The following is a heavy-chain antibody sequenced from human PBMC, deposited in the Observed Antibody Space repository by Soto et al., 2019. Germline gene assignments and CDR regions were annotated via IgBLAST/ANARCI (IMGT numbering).Heavy chain of an antibody. D-gene: IGHD3-3*01. CDR2: IYYSGST. J-gene: IGHJ5*02. V-gene: IGHV4-59*01. CDR3: AAEYYDFWGGYYQPTATWFDP. CDR1: GGSISSYY. Sequence: SETLSLTCTVSGGSISSYYWSWIRQPPGKGLEWIGYIYYSGSTNYNPSLKSRVTISVDTSKNQFSLKLSSVTAADTAVYYCAAEYYDFWGGYYQPTATWFDPWGQGTLVTVSS.